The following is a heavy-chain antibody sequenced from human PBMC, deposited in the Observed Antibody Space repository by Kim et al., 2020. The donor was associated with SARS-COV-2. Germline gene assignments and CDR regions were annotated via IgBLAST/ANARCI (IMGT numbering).Heavy chain of an antibody. V-gene: IGHV3-33*01. D-gene: IGHD4-17*01. Sequence: KYYADSVKGRFTISRDNSKNTLYLQMNSLRAEDTAVYYCAREHGDSYFDYWGQGTLVTVSS. J-gene: IGHJ4*02. CDR2: K. CDR3: AREHGDSYFDY.